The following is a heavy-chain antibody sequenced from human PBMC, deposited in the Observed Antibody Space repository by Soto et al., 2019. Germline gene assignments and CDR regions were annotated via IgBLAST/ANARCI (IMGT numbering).Heavy chain of an antibody. CDR3: ARATYYYDSSGYSDRVLDY. Sequence: QVQLQESGPGLVKPSQTLSLTCTVSGGSISSGGYYWSWIRQHPGKGLEWIGYIYYSGNTYYNPSLKRRVTISEDTSKNQCALNMSSVTAADTAVYYCARATYYYDSSGYSDRVLDYWGQGTLVTVSS. V-gene: IGHV4-31*03. CDR2: IYYSGNT. D-gene: IGHD3-22*01. CDR1: GGSISSGGYY. J-gene: IGHJ4*02.